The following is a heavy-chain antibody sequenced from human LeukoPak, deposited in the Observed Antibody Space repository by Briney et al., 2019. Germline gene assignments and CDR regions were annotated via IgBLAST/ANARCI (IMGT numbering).Heavy chain of an antibody. J-gene: IGHJ4*01. D-gene: IGHD2-8*01. V-gene: IGHV3-23*01. Sequence: GGSLRLSCAASGFTFSSYGLAWVRQTPGKGLEWVSAVTGRGVGTHYADSVKGRFTISRDNSKNTIYLQMNSLRAEDTAMYFCGSDPNGDYVGALGYWGRGTLVTVSS. CDR1: GFTFSSYG. CDR2: VTGRGVGT. CDR3: GSDPNGDYVGALGY.